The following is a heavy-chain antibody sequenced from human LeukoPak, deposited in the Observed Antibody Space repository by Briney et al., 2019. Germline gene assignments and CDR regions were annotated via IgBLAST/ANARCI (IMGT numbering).Heavy chain of an antibody. CDR1: GFTFSSYS. CDR3: AKAPSSNYYDSSGRSLYYFDY. Sequence: GGSLRLSCAASGFTFSSYSMNWVRQAPGKGLEWVSSISSSSSYIYYADSVKGRFTISRDNAKNTLYLQMNSLRAEDTAVYYCAKAPSSNYYDSSGRSLYYFDYWGQGTLVTVSS. J-gene: IGHJ4*02. CDR2: ISSSSSYI. D-gene: IGHD3-22*01. V-gene: IGHV3-21*04.